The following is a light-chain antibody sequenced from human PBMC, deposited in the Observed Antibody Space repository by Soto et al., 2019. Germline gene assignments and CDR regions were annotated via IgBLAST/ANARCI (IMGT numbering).Light chain of an antibody. CDR3: QQRSNWPLT. CDR2: DAS. Sequence: EIVLTQSPATLSLSPGERATLSCRASQSVSRYLAWYQQKPGQAPRLLIYDASNRATGIPARFSGSGSGTDFTLTISSLDPEDFAVYYCQQRSNWPLTFGPGTKVDIK. CDR1: QSVSRY. V-gene: IGKV3-11*01. J-gene: IGKJ3*01.